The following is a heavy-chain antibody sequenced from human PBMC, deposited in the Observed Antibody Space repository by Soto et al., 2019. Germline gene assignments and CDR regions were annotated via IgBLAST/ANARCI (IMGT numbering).Heavy chain of an antibody. J-gene: IGHJ4*02. Sequence: VESLKISCKGSGYSFTSYWIGWVRQMPGKGLEWMGIIYPGDSDTRYSPSFQGQVTISADKSISTAYLQWSSLKASGTAMYYCARHRPHSSGWYGDDYWGQGTLVTVSS. CDR2: IYPGDSDT. CDR3: ARHRPHSSGWYGDDY. CDR1: GYSFTSYW. V-gene: IGHV5-51*01. D-gene: IGHD6-19*01.